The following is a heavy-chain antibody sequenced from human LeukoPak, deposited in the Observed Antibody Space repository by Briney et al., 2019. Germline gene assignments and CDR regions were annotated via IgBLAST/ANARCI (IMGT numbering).Heavy chain of an antibody. CDR3: TASTMVVTSSFDY. CDR2: IIPIFGTA. Sequence: ASVKVSCKASGGTFSSYAISWVRQAPGQGLEWMGGIIPIFGTANYAQKFQGRVTITTDESTSTDYMELSSLRSEDTAVYYCTASTMVVTSSFDYWGQGTLVTVSS. CDR1: GGTFSSYA. J-gene: IGHJ4*02. V-gene: IGHV1-69*05. D-gene: IGHD4-23*01.